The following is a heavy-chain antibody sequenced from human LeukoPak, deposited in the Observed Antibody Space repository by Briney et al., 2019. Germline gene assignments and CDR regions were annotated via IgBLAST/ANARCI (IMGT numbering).Heavy chain of an antibody. CDR3: QSRFLEWLLDY. J-gene: IGHJ4*02. CDR2: VYHSGLT. CDR1: GGSISGADYY. D-gene: IGHD3-3*01. V-gene: IGHV4-30-4*01. Sequence: SETLSLTCTVSGGSISGADYYWSWIRQPPGKGLEWIGYVYHSGLTYYNPSLKSRLAISVDTSKNQFSLNLNSVTAADTAMYYCQSRFLEWLLDYWGQGTLVTVSS.